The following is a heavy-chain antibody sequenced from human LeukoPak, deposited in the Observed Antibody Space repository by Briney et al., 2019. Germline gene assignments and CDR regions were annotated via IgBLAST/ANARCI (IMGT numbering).Heavy chain of an antibody. CDR3: ARGYSYGLEAYFDY. J-gene: IGHJ4*02. V-gene: IGHV4-59*01. CDR2: IYYSGST. CDR1: GFLFSNYT. D-gene: IGHD5-18*01. Sequence: GSLSLSCAASGFLFSNYTMNWVRQAPGKGLEWIGYIYYSGSTNYNPSLKSRVTISVDTSKNQFSLKLSSVTAADTAVYYCARGYSYGLEAYFDYWGQGTLVTVSS.